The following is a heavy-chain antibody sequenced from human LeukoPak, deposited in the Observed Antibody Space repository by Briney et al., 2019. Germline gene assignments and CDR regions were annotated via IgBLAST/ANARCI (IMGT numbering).Heavy chain of an antibody. CDR2: IYYSGSA. Sequence: SETLSLTCTVSGGSISSSSYYWGWIRPPPGKGLEWIGSIYYSGSAYYNPSLKSRVTISVDTSNNQFSLKLSSVTAADTAVYYCARIAAAGTSFDYWGQGTLVTVSS. J-gene: IGHJ4*02. D-gene: IGHD6-13*01. V-gene: IGHV4-39*01. CDR1: GGSISSSSYY. CDR3: ARIAAAGTSFDY.